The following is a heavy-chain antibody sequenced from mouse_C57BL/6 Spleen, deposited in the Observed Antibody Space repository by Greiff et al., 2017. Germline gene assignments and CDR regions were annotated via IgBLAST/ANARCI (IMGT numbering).Heavy chain of an antibody. CDR1: GYTFTSYW. J-gene: IGHJ4*01. Sequence: QVQLKQPGAELVMPGASVKLSCKASGYTFTSYWMHWVKQRPGQGLEWIGEIDPSDSYTNYNQQFKGKATLTVDNSSSTAYMQLSSLTSEDSAFYYWARGVLKNYWGQGTSVTVAS. CDR3: ARGVLKNY. D-gene: IGHD1-3*01. CDR2: IDPSDSYT. V-gene: IGHV1-69*01.